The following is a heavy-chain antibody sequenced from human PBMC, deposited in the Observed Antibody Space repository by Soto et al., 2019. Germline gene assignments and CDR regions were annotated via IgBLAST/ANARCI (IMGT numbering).Heavy chain of an antibody. CDR2: IIPVLGTT. CDR1: GGTFSSYA. D-gene: IGHD3-16*01. J-gene: IGHJ4*02. Sequence: RASVKVSCKASGGTFSSYAISWVRQAPGQGLEWMGGIIPVLGTTNYAQKFQGRVTITADESTNTAYMELSSLTSDDTAMYYCARGGGPYVWFNEFWGQGTQVTVSS. V-gene: IGHV1-69*13. CDR3: ARGGGPYVWFNEF.